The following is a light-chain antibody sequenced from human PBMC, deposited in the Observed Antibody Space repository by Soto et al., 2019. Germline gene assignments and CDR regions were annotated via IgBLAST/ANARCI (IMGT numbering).Light chain of an antibody. CDR3: HQSHSVPGT. J-gene: IGKJ1*01. V-gene: IGKV1-39*01. Sequence: DIQMTQSPSSLSASVGDRVTITCRASQSISPYLIWYQQKPGKAPKLLIYATSSLQSGVSSRFSGSGSATDFTLTISSLLPEDFATYYCHQSHSVPGTFGQGTKVDIK. CDR2: ATS. CDR1: QSISPY.